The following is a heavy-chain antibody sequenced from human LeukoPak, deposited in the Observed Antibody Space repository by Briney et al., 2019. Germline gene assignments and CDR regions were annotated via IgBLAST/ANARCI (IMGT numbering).Heavy chain of an antibody. V-gene: IGHV4-38-2*01. CDR2: IYHSGNT. CDR3: ARQGGSSSPYYYYYMDV. D-gene: IGHD6-13*01. CDR1: GYSISSGYY. J-gene: IGHJ6*03. Sequence: SETLSLTCAVSGYSISSGYYWGWFRQPPGKGLEWIGCIYHSGNTYYNPSLKSRVSISVHTSKNHFSLMLSSVTAADTAVYYCARQGGSSSPYYYYYMDVWGKGTTVTASS.